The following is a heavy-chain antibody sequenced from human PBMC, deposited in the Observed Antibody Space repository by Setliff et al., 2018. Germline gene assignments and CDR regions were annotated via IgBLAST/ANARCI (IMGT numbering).Heavy chain of an antibody. CDR3: ARGSSGWYVGGYYYYYGMDV. CDR2: IYYSGST. Sequence: SETLSLTCTVSGGSITRSSYYWGWIRQPPGKGLEWIGSIYYSGSTYYNPSLKSRVTISLDTSKKQFSLNLSSVTAADMAVYYCARGSSGWYVGGYYYYYGMDVWGQGTLVTVSS. V-gene: IGHV4-39*07. D-gene: IGHD6-19*01. J-gene: IGHJ6*02. CDR1: GGSITRSSYY.